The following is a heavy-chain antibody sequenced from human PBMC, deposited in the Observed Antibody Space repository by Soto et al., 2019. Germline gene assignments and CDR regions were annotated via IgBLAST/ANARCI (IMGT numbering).Heavy chain of an antibody. Sequence: PSETLSLTCAVSGGSINSRYWWSWVRXSPGKGLEWIGEIYHSGSTNYNPSLKSRVTISVDKSKNQFSLNLSSVTAADTAVYYCARDQNGSGNYYTRYFDYWGQGTLVTVSS. J-gene: IGHJ4*02. V-gene: IGHV4-4*02. CDR2: IYHSGST. CDR3: ARDQNGSGNYYTRYFDY. CDR1: GGSINSRYW. D-gene: IGHD3-10*01.